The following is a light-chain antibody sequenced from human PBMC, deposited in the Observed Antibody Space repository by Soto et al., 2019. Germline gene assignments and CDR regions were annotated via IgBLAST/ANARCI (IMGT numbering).Light chain of an antibody. CDR2: DAS. CDR1: QSVSSY. V-gene: IGKV3-11*01. J-gene: IGKJ3*01. Sequence: PGERATLSCRASQSVSSYLAWYQQKPGQAPRLLIYDASNRATGIPARFSGSGSGTDFTLTISSLEPEDFAVYYCQQRSNWQGFTFGPGTKVDIK. CDR3: QQRSNWQGFT.